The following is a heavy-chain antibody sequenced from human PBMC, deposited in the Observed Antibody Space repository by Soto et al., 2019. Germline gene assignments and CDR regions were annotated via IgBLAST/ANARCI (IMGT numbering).Heavy chain of an antibody. CDR3: ARVEYYYGSGSSFAFDI. CDR2: IYYSGST. Sequence: PSETLSLTCTVSGGSISSYYWSWIRQPPGKGLEWIGYIYYSGSTNYNPSLKSRVTISVDTSKNQFSLKLSSVTAADTAVYYCARVEYYYGSGSSFAFDIWGQGTMVTVS. CDR1: GGSISSYY. V-gene: IGHV4-59*08. J-gene: IGHJ3*02. D-gene: IGHD3-10*01.